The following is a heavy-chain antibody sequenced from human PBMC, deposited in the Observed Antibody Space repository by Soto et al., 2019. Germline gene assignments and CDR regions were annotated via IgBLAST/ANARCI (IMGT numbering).Heavy chain of an antibody. CDR1: GFSLTATGVG. J-gene: IGHJ5*02. Sequence: GSGPTLVNPTQTLTVTCTFSGFSLTATGVGVGWIRQPPGKALEWLALLYWDDDKRYTPSLRNRLTIAKDTSKNQVVLIMTNVDPADTGTYYRAHHFHVVDGPPPGNNWFDPWGQGTLVTVSS. CDR3: AHHFHVVDGPPPGNNWFDP. D-gene: IGHD3-3*02. CDR2: LYWDDDK. V-gene: IGHV2-5*02.